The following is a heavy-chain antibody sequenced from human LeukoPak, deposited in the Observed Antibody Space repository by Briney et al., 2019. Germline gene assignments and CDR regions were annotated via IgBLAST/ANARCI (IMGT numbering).Heavy chain of an antibody. V-gene: IGHV4-30-4*01. J-gene: IGHJ3*02. CDR2: IYYSGST. Sequence: PSETLSLTCTVSGGSISSGDYYWSWIRRPPGKGLEWIGYIYYSGSTYYNPSLKSRVTISVDTSKNQFSLKLSSVTAADTAVYYCARERPYYYDSSGYSTAAFDIWGQGTMVTVSS. CDR1: GGSISSGDYY. D-gene: IGHD3-22*01. CDR3: ARERPYYYDSSGYSTAAFDI.